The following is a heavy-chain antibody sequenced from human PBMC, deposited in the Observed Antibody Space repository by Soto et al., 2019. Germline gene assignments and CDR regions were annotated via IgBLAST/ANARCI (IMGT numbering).Heavy chain of an antibody. CDR2: ISSSSSYI. Sequence: EVQLVESGGGLVQPGGSLRLSCAASGFTFSSSTMSWVRQAPGKGLEWVSAISSSSSYIYYADSLKGRFTISRDNAKNSLYLQMHSLRAEDKALYYCARDLGEASAIWGQGNLVTVSS. J-gene: IGHJ4*02. CDR1: GFTFSSST. V-gene: IGHV3-21*01. D-gene: IGHD3-10*01. CDR3: ARDLGEASAI.